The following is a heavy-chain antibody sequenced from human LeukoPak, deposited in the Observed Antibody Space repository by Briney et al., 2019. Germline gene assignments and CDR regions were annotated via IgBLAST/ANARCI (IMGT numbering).Heavy chain of an antibody. V-gene: IGHV3-48*03. J-gene: IGHJ3*02. CDR3: ARNRGIADAFDI. D-gene: IGHD6-13*01. Sequence: PGGSLRLSCAASGFTFSSYEMSWVRQAPGKGLEWVSYISSSGSTIYYADFVKGRFTISRDNAKNSLYLQMNSLRAEDTAVYYCARNRGIADAFDIWGQGTMVTVSS. CDR2: ISSSGSTI. CDR1: GFTFSSYE.